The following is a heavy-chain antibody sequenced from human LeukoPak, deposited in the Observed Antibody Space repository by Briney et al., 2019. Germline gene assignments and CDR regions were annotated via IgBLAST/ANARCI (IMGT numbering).Heavy chain of an antibody. J-gene: IGHJ4*02. CDR3: ARDYWGDGYSRYFDY. V-gene: IGHV1-69*13. Sequence: SVKVSCKASGGTFSSYTLNRVRQAPGQGLEWMGGITPIFGSSNYAQKFQGRVTITADESTSTAYMELSSLRSEDTAVYYCARDYWGDGYSRYFDYWGQGTLVTVSS. CDR2: ITPIFGSS. D-gene: IGHD5-24*01. CDR1: GGTFSSYT.